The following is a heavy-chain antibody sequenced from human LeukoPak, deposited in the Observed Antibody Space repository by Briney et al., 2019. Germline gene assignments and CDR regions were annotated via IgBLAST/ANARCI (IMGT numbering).Heavy chain of an antibody. J-gene: IGHJ4*02. CDR2: IIPILGIA. Sequence: GASVKVSCKASGGTFSSYAISWVRQAPGQGLEWMGRIIPILGIANYAQKFQGRVTITADKSTSTAYMELSSLRSEDTAVYYCARGDLAAAGSYFDYWGQGTLVTVSS. CDR1: GGTFSSYA. D-gene: IGHD6-13*01. V-gene: IGHV1-69*04. CDR3: ARGDLAAAGSYFDY.